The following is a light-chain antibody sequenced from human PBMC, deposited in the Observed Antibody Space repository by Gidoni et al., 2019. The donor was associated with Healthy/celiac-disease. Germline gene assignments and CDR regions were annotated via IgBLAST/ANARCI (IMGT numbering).Light chain of an antibody. J-gene: IGLJ2*01. CDR2: YTS. Sequence: QAVVTQKPSLTVSPGGTVTLTCGSSTGAVTSGHYPYWFQQKPGQAPRTLIYYTSNKHSWTPARFSGSLLGGKAALTLSGAQPEDESEYYCLLSYSGARVFGGGTKLTVL. CDR1: TGAVTSGHY. V-gene: IGLV7-46*01. CDR3: LLSYSGARV.